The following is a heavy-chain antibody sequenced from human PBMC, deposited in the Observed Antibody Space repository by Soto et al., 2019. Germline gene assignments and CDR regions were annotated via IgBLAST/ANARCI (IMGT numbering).Heavy chain of an antibody. D-gene: IGHD3-22*01. CDR3: AKWGATYYYDSSGYYHDY. CDR2: ISGSGGST. J-gene: IGHJ4*02. Sequence: GGSLRLSCAASGFTFSSYAMSWVRQAPGKGLEWVSAISGSGGSTYYADSVKGRFAISRDNSKNTLYLQMNSLRAEDTAVYYCAKWGATYYYDSSGYYHDYWGQGTLVTVSS. CDR1: GFTFSSYA. V-gene: IGHV3-23*01.